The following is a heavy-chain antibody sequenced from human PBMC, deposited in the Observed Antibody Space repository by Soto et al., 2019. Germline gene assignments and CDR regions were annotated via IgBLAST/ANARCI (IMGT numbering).Heavy chain of an antibody. CDR3: ARLPHCSGGTCYQIDY. J-gene: IGHJ4*02. CDR2: IIPMSGVT. Sequence: QVQPVQSGAEVKKPGSSVKVSCKASGGAFTTYGFSWVIQAPGQGPKRMSEIIPMSGVTNYATSFQRRVNITANESSNMSYIKIIGMGSEDTAVYYCARLPHCSGGTCYQIDYWGQGTLVTVSS. CDR1: GGAFTTYG. V-gene: IGHV1-69*01. D-gene: IGHD2-15*01.